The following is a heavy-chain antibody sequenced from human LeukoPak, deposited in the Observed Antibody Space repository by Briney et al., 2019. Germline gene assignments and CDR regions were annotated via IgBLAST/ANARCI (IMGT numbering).Heavy chain of an antibody. CDR2: INPNSGGT. CDR1: GYTFTGYY. D-gene: IGHD3-10*01. Sequence: ASVRVSCKASGYTFTGYYMHWVRQAPGQGLEWMGWINPNSGGTNYAQKFQGRVTMTGDTSISTAYMELSRLRSDDTAVYYCARDDGSGIDWFDPWGQGTLVTVSS. V-gene: IGHV1-2*02. CDR3: ARDDGSGIDWFDP. J-gene: IGHJ5*02.